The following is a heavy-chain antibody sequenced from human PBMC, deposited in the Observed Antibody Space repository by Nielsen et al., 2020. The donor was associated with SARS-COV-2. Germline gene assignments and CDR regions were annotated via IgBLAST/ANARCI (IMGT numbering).Heavy chain of an antibody. CDR3: ARNLGLQGAF. J-gene: IGHJ4*02. CDR2: IYGTGETT. Sequence: GESLKISCVASGFSFSDYAMGWVRRAPGKGLECVSVIYGTGETTYYADSVRGRFTISRDNSMNMVFLQMNSLSAEDTAIYYCARNLGLQGAFWGQGTLVTVSS. D-gene: IGHD4-11*01. V-gene: IGHV3-23*03. CDR1: GFSFSDYA.